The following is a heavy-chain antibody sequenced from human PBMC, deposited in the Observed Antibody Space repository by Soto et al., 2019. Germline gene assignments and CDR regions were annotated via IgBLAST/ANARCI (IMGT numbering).Heavy chain of an antibody. CDR3: AREGSDYAASYYYGMDV. D-gene: IGHD4-17*01. V-gene: IGHV1-2*04. CDR1: GYRLTGYY. Sequence: ASVKVSCAACGYRLTGYYMHWVRQAPEQGLEWMGWINPNSGGTNYAQKFQGWVTMTRDTSISTAYMELSRLRSDDTAVYYCAREGSDYAASYYYGMDVWGQGTTVTVSS. J-gene: IGHJ6*02. CDR2: INPNSGGT.